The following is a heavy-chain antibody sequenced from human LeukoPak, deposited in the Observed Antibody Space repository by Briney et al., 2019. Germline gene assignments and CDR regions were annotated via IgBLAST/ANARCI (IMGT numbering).Heavy chain of an antibody. Sequence: SETLSLTCTVSVDSVSIGSYYWSWIRQPPGQGLEWIGYIYYSGSTNYNPSLKSRVTISVDTSKNQFSLKLSSVTAADTAVYYCARFCGGDCYSAVHAFDIWGQGTMVTVSS. V-gene: IGHV4-61*01. CDR2: IYYSGST. CDR3: ARFCGGDCYSAVHAFDI. D-gene: IGHD2-21*02. CDR1: VDSVSIGSYY. J-gene: IGHJ3*02.